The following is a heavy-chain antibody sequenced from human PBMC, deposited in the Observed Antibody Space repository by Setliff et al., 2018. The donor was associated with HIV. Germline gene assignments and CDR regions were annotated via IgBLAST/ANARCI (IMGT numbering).Heavy chain of an antibody. J-gene: IGHJ4*02. Sequence: PGESLKISCKGSGYSFSTYWIAWVRQMPWRGLEVMGLIYPDDSDARYNPSFQGQVTISADESISTAYLQWSSLKASDSAIFYCARNHLNYASGNTKTSGAYYFDSWGQGTLVTVSS. CDR3: ARNHLNYASGNTKTSGAYYFDS. D-gene: IGHD3-10*01. CDR1: GYSFSTYW. V-gene: IGHV5-51*01. CDR2: IYPDDSDA.